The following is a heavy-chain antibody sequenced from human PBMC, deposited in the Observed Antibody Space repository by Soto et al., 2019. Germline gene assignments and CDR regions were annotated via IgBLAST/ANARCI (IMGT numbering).Heavy chain of an antibody. CDR2: IWYDGSNK. D-gene: IGHD3-22*01. J-gene: IGHJ4*02. Sequence: PGGSLRLSCAASGFTFSSYGMHWVRQAPGKGLEWVAVIWYDGSNKYYADSVKGRFTISRDNSKNTLYLQMNSLRAEDTAVYYCARDYYDSSGYYYLTYYFDYWGQGTLVTVSS. CDR3: ARDYYDSSGYYYLTYYFDY. CDR1: GFTFSSYG. V-gene: IGHV3-33*01.